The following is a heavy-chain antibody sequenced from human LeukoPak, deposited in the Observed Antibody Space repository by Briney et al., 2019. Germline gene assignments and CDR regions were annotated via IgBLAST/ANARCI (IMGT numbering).Heavy chain of an antibody. J-gene: IGHJ4*02. CDR2: IYYSGST. V-gene: IGHV4-39*07. Sequence: PSETLSLTCTVSGGSISSSNYYWGWIRQPPGKGLEWIGSIYYSGSTYYNPSLKSRITISVDTSKNQFSLKLSSVTAADTALYYCARDVLWGQGTLVTVSS. D-gene: IGHD2-8*01. CDR1: GGSISSSNYY. CDR3: ARDVL.